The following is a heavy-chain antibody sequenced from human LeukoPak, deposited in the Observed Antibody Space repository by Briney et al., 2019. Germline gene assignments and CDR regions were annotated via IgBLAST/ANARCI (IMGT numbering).Heavy chain of an antibody. CDR2: INPNRGGA. J-gene: IGHJ4*02. CDR3: ARALRTDVLTTDY. CDR1: GYTFTGHF. Sequence: ASVKVSCKASGYTFTGHFVHWVRQAPGQGLEWMGWINPNRGGAKYAQNFQGRVSMTTDTSISTAYMELSRLRSGDTAVYYCARALRTDVLTTDYWGQGTLVTVSS. V-gene: IGHV1-2*02. D-gene: IGHD3-9*01.